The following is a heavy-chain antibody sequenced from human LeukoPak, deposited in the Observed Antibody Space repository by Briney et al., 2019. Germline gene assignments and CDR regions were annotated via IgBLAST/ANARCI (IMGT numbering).Heavy chain of an antibody. Sequence: GGSLRLSCAASGFTFSSYSMNWVRQAPGKGLEWVSSISSSSSYIYYADSVKGRFTISRDNAKNSLYLLMNSLRAEDTAVYYCASTEWEPKGAFDIWGQGTMVTVSS. J-gene: IGHJ3*02. V-gene: IGHV3-21*01. CDR3: ASTEWEPKGAFDI. D-gene: IGHD1-26*01. CDR1: GFTFSSYS. CDR2: ISSSSSYI.